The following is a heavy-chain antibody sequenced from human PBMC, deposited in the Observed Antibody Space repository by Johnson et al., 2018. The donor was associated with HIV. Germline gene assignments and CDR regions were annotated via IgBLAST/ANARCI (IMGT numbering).Heavy chain of an antibody. CDR1: GFTFIDYY. J-gene: IGHJ3*02. CDR3: ARDTTMIVVGVAFDI. CDR2: ISGSGSTI. V-gene: IGHV3-11*04. D-gene: IGHD3-22*01. Sequence: QVQLVESGGGLVKPGGSLRLSCAGSGFTFIDYYMSWIRQAPGKGLEWISYISGSGSTIYYADSVKGRLTISRDNAKNSLYLQMNRLRAEDTAMYYCARDTTMIVVGVAFDIWGQGTMVTVSS.